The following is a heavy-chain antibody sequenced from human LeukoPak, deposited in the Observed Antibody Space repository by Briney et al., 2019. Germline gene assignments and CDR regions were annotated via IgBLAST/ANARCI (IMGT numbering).Heavy chain of an antibody. J-gene: IGHJ3*02. CDR1: GYSISSGYY. V-gene: IGHV4-38-2*02. CDR3: ARDIGPDDAFDI. Sequence: KPSETLSLTCTVSGYSISSGYYWGWIRQPPGKGLEWIGSIYHSGSTYYNPSLKSRVTISVDTSKNQFSLKLSSVTAADTAVYYCARDIGPDDAFDIWGQGTMVTVSS. CDR2: IYHSGST. D-gene: IGHD3/OR15-3a*01.